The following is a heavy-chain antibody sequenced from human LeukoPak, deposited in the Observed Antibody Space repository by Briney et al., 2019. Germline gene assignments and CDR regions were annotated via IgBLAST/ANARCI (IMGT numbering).Heavy chain of an antibody. Sequence: PSETLSLTCAVYGGSFSGYYWNWIRQPPGKGLEWIGEMNHSGSSNYNPSLKSRVTISVDTSKNQFSLKLSSVTAADTAVYYCANIAAFDYWGQGTLVTVSS. CDR3: ANIAAFDY. J-gene: IGHJ4*02. CDR1: GGSFSGYY. V-gene: IGHV4-34*01. CDR2: MNHSGSS. D-gene: IGHD6-6*01.